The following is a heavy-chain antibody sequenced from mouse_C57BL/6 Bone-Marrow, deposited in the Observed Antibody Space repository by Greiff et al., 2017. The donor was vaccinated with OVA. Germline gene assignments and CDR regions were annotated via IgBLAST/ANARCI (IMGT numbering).Heavy chain of an antibody. D-gene: IGHD2-4*01. J-gene: IGHJ1*03. CDR1: GYTFTSYW. Sequence: QVQLQQPGAELVKPGASVKMSCKASGYTFTSYWITWVKQRPGQGLEWIGDIYPGSGSTNYNEKFKSKATLTVATSSSTAYMQLSSLTSEDSAVYYCARDLDYDGDWYFDVWGTGTTVTVSP. V-gene: IGHV1-55*01. CDR3: ARDLDYDGDWYFDV. CDR2: IYPGSGST.